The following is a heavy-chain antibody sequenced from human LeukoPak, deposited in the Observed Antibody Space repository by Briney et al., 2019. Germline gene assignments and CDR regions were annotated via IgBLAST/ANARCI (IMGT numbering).Heavy chain of an antibody. CDR3: ARVSWPPGSSWYYFDY. CDR2: ISYSGSS. Sequence: SETLSLTCTVSGGSISSYYWSWIRQPPGKGLERIGYISYSGSSNYNPSLKSRVSISVDTSKNQFSLKLNSVTAADTAVDYCARVSWPPGSSWYYFDYWGQGTLVTVSS. CDR1: GGSISSYY. V-gene: IGHV4-59*01. D-gene: IGHD3-10*01. J-gene: IGHJ4*02.